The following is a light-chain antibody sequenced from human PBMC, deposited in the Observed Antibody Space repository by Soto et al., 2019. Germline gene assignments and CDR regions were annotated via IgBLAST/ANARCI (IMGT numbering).Light chain of an antibody. CDR2: GAS. V-gene: IGKV3-15*01. J-gene: IGKJ2*01. CDR1: QSVSSN. CDR3: QQYNNWPPYT. Sequence: EIVMTQSPATLSVSPGERATLSCRASQSVSSNLAWYQQKPGQAPRLLIYGASTRATGIPARFSGSASGTELTLTIISLQSEDFALYYCQQYNNWPPYTFGQGTKLEIK.